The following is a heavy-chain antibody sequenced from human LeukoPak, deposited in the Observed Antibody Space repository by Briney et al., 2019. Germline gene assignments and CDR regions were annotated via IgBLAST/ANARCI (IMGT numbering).Heavy chain of an antibody. CDR1: GGSISSSSYY. Sequence: SETLSLTCTVSGGSISSSSYYWGWIRQPPGKGLEWIGSIYCSGSTYYNPSLKSRVTISVDTSKNQFSLKLSSVTAADTAVYYCARVGEGTIYTGHWGQGTLVTVSS. CDR2: IYCSGST. J-gene: IGHJ4*02. V-gene: IGHV4-39*07. CDR3: ARVGEGTIYTGH. D-gene: IGHD3-9*01.